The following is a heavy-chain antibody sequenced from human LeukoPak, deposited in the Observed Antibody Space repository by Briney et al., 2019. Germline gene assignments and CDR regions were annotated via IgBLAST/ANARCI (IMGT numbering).Heavy chain of an antibody. J-gene: IGHJ4*02. CDR3: ARAWGRDGYNGYFDY. V-gene: IGHV3-48*03. CDR2: ISSSGSTI. Sequence: GGSLRLSCAASGFTFSSYEMNWVRQAPGKGLEWVSYISSSGSTIYYADSVKGRFTISRDNAKNSLYLQMNSLRAEDTALYYCARAWGRDGYNGYFDYWGQGTLVTVSS. CDR1: GFTFSSYE. D-gene: IGHD5-24*01.